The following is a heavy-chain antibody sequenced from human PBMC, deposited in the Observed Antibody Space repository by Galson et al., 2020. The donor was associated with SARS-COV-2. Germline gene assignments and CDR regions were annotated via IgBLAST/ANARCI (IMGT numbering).Heavy chain of an antibody. CDR1: GDSIGGGDYY. Sequence: ETSETLSLTCTVSGDSIGGGDYYWSWVRQPPGKGLEWIGYIYYTGHTYYNPSLKSRVRISVATSENRCSLSLKSVTAADTAVYYCARGCLGGDCVFDYWGQGTLITVS. V-gene: IGHV4-30-4*01. CDR2: IYYTGHT. D-gene: IGHD2-21*02. J-gene: IGHJ4*02. CDR3: ARGCLGGDCVFDY.